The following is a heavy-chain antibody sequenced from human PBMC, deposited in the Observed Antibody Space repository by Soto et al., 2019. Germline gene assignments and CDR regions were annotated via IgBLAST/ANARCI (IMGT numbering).Heavy chain of an antibody. CDR2: INPNSGDT. V-gene: IGHV1-2*02. CDR3: ARSLPPTAARPDY. D-gene: IGHD6-6*01. CDR1: GYTFTGYY. Sequence: GSSVKVSCKASGYTFTGYYMHWVRQAPGQGLEWMGWINPNSGDTNYAQKVQGRVTMTRDTSISTAYLELRSLRSDDAAVYYCARSLPPTAARPDYSGQRTFVTLSS. J-gene: IGHJ4*02.